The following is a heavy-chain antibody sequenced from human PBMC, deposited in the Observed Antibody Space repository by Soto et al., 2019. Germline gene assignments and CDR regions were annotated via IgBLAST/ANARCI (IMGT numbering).Heavy chain of an antibody. D-gene: IGHD3-3*01. CDR2: ISAYNGNT. J-gene: IGHJ5*02. V-gene: IGHV1-18*01. CDR3: ARDFSDRVQGAVYDFWSGYNKGLAP. Sequence: RGSGYRVTVYSMIIVRQAPEQGLEWMGWISAYNGNTNYAQKLQGRVTMTTDTSTSTAYMELRSLRSDDTAVYYCARDFSDRVQGAVYDFWSGYNKGLAPWGQGTLVTVS. CDR1: GYRVTVYS.